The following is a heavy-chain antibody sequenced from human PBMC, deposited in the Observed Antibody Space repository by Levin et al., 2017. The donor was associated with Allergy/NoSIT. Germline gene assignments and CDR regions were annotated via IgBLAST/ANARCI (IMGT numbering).Heavy chain of an antibody. CDR1: GGSISSYY. CDR3: ARGLLRYSVEGANFDY. J-gene: IGHJ4*02. CDR2: IYYSGST. V-gene: IGHV4-59*01. D-gene: IGHD3-9*01. Sequence: SETLSLTCTVSGGSISSYYWSWIRQPPGKGLEWIGYIYYSGSTNYNPSLKSRVTISVDTSKNQFSLKLSSVTAADTAVYYCARGLLRYSVEGANFDYWGQGTLVTVSS.